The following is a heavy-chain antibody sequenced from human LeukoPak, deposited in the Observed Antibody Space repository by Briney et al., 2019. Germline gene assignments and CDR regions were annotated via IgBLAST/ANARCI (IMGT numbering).Heavy chain of an antibody. Sequence: PGGSLRLSCAASGFTFSDYYMSWIRQAPGKGLEWVSYISSSGSTIYYADSVNGRFTISRHTATNSLYLQMNSLRAEDTAVYYCARDPWRGMDVWGHGTTVTVSS. CDR2: ISSSGSTI. CDR3: ARDPWRGMDV. D-gene: IGHD5-12*01. J-gene: IGHJ6*02. CDR1: GFTFSDYY. V-gene: IGHV3-11*01.